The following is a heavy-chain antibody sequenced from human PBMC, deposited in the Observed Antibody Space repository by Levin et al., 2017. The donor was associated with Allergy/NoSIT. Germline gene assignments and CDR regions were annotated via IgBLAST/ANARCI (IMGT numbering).Heavy chain of an antibody. CDR3: ARYCSSTDCFRWGAGLH. Sequence: SETLSLTCTVSGGSISSGVYYWSWIRQRPGKGLEWIGHISSSGSTYYDPSHGSRVTILVDMSKNQFSLNLRSVTAADTAFYYCARYCSSTDCFRWGAGLHWGQGTLVTVSS. CDR1: GGSISSGVYY. V-gene: IGHV4-31*02. J-gene: IGHJ4*02. CDR2: ISSSGST. D-gene: IGHD2-2*01.